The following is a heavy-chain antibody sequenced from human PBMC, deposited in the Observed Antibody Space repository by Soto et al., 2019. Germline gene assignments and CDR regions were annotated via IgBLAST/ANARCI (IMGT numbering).Heavy chain of an antibody. CDR3: AREGRGKKAGYNGLVSLGY. Sequence: QVQLVQSGAEVKTPGSSLKVSCKVSGSRFTNKLTPWVRQPPEHELTWLGGFIPNFISTKFAQSSQGRVPIPADKATTTASLELSSLRSDDTAVYYCAREGRGKKAGYNGLVSLGYWGQGTLVTVSS. V-gene: IGHV1-69*06. CDR2: FIPNFIST. D-gene: IGHD2-2*02. J-gene: IGHJ4*02. CDR1: GSRFTNKL.